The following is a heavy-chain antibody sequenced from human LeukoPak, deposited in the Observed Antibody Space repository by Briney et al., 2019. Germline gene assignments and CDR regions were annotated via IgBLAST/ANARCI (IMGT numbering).Heavy chain of an antibody. CDR1: GGSISSYY. D-gene: IGHD2-2*01. CDR2: IYYSGST. V-gene: IGHV4-59*01. CDR3: AREVVPAAGGFDY. Sequence: SETLPLTCTVSGGSISSYYWSWIRQPPGKGLEWIGYIYYSGSTNYNPSLKSRVTISVDTSKNQFSLKLSSVTAADTAVYYCAREVVPAAGGFDYWGQGTLVTVSS. J-gene: IGHJ4*02.